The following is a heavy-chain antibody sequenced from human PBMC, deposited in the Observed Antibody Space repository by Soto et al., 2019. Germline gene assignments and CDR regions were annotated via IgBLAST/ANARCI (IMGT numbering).Heavy chain of an antibody. CDR2: IYYSGST. CDR1: GGSISSYY. V-gene: IGHV4-59*01. Sequence: QVQLQESGPGLVKPSETLSLTCTVSGGSISSYYWSWIRQPPGKGLEWIGYIYYSGSTNYNPSLKSRVTISVDTSKNQFSLKLSSVTAADTAVYYCARGDSGYDSDYWGQGTLVTVSS. D-gene: IGHD5-12*01. CDR3: ARGDSGYDSDY. J-gene: IGHJ4*02.